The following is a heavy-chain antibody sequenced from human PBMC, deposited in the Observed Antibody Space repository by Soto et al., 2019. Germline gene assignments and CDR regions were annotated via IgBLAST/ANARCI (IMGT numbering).Heavy chain of an antibody. D-gene: IGHD2-21*02. CDR3: AKDPSNLVVVTGWCDP. J-gene: IGHJ5*02. CDR1: GFTFSSYA. CDR2: MSGSGDRI. V-gene: IGHV3-23*01. Sequence: EVQLLESGGGLVQPGGSLRLSCAASGFTFSSYAMSWVRQAPGKGLEWVSAMSGSGDRIYYADSVKGRFTISRDNSKNTLYLQMNSLRAEDTAVYYCAKDPSNLVVVTGWCDPWGQGTLVTVSS.